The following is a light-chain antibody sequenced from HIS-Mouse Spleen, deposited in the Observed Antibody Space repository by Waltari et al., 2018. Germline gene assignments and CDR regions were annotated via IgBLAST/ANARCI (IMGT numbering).Light chain of an antibody. CDR2: EDS. Sequence: SYVLTQPPSVSVAPGKTARITCGGNNFGRKSVHWYQQKPGQAPVLVVYEDSDRPSGIPERFSGSNSGNTATLTISRVEAGDEADYYCQVWDSSSDHYVFGTGTKVTVL. CDR3: QVWDSSSDHYV. CDR1: NFGRKS. V-gene: IGLV3-21*03. J-gene: IGLJ1*01.